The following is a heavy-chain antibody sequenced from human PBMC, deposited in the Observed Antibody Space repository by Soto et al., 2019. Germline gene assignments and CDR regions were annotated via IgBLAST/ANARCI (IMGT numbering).Heavy chain of an antibody. D-gene: IGHD3-3*01. CDR1: GGTFSSYA. CDR3: SSPKFRFWQQLDP. Sequence: QVQLVQSGAEVKKPGSSVKVSCKASGGTFSSYAISWVRQAPGQGLEWMGGIIPIFGTANYAQKFPGRVRITADESRCTAYMELSSLRSQDTAVHYCSSPKFRFWQQLDPWGQGTLVTVSS. CDR2: IIPIFGTA. V-gene: IGHV1-69*01. J-gene: IGHJ5*02.